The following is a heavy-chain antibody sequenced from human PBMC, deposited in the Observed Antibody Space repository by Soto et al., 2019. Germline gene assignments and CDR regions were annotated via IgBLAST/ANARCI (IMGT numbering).Heavy chain of an antibody. CDR2: IIPILTES. Sequence: QVQLVQSGAEVKKPGSSVKVSCKASGGTFSSYAISWVRQAPGQGLEWMGTIIPILTESNYAQKLQGRVTNPADEPTSTAYMEVSSLRSEDTAVYYCARDKAATTLYYFDYWGQGTLVTVSS. D-gene: IGHD4-17*01. V-gene: IGHV1-69*11. CDR3: ARDKAATTLYYFDY. J-gene: IGHJ4*02. CDR1: GGTFSSYA.